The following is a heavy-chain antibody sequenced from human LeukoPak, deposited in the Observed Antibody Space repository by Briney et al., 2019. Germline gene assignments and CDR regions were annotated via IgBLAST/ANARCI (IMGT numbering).Heavy chain of an antibody. J-gene: IGHJ4*02. CDR2: MTGPADTT. CDR1: GFNFNNFA. CDR3: AKGAEIDH. V-gene: IGHV3-23*01. Sequence: PGGSLRLSCAASGFNFNNFAMSWVRQAPGKGPEWLSAMTGPADTTYYAESVKGRFTILRDYSKSMVYLQMNSLRVEDTAIYYCAKGAEIDHWGQGTLVTVSS.